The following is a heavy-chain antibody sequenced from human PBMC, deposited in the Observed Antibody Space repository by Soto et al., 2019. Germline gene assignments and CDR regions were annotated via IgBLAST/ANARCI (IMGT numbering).Heavy chain of an antibody. CDR1: GASVTGFY. V-gene: IGHV4-59*02. CDR3: ARTTAVPNTLRSRYFFDY. Sequence: PSETLSLTCTVSGASVTGFYWSWIRQPPGKGLEWIGYVYYSGTTNYNPSLKSRVTISVDLSKNRFSLRLSSVTTADTALYYCARTTAVPNTLRSRYFFDYWGQGTLVTVSS. CDR2: VYYSGTT. D-gene: IGHD4-17*01. J-gene: IGHJ4*02.